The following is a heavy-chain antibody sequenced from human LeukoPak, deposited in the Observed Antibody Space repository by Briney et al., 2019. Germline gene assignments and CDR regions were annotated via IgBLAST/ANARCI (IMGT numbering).Heavy chain of an antibody. J-gene: IGHJ4*02. CDR2: IKSKTDGGTT. CDR3: TTENSLGFGDLLSGFDH. D-gene: IGHD3-10*01. V-gene: IGHV3-15*01. CDR1: GFTFSNYA. Sequence: GGSLRLSCAVSGFTFSNYAMSWVRQAPGKGLEWVGRIKSKTDGGTTDYAAPVKGRFTISRDDSQNTLHLQMNSLKSEDTAVYYCTTENSLGFGDLLSGFDHWGRGSLVTVSS.